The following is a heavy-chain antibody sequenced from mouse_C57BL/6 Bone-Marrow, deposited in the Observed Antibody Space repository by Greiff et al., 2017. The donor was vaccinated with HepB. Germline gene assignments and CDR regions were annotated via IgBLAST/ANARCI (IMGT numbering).Heavy chain of an antibody. J-gene: IGHJ4*01. Sequence: EVKLVESGPELVKPGASVKIPCKASGYTFTDYNMDWVKQSHGKSLEWIGDINPNNGGTIYNQKFKGKATLTVDKSSSTAYMELRSLTSEDTAVYYCARPLYDGYYAMDYWGQGTSVTVSS. CDR1: GYTFTDYN. CDR3: ARPLYDGYYAMDY. V-gene: IGHV1-18*01. D-gene: IGHD2-3*01. CDR2: INPNNGGT.